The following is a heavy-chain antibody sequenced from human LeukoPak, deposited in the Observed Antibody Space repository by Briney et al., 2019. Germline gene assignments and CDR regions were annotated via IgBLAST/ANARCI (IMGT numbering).Heavy chain of an antibody. V-gene: IGHV3-69-1*01. J-gene: IGHJ4*02. CDR2: ITKSTKI. Sequence: PGGSLRLSCAASGFIFNNYVMNWVRQAPGKGLEWVSSITKSTKISYADSVKGRFTVSRDNAKTSLYLQMNSLRVEDTATYYCASDLNHDSGGWGQGTLVTVSS. CDR1: GFIFNNYV. CDR3: ASDLNHDSGG. D-gene: IGHD3-22*01.